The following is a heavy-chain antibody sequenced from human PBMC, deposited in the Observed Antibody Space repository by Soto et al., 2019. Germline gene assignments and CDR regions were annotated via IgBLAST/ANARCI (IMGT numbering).Heavy chain of an antibody. D-gene: IGHD6-13*01. CDR1: GYTFTSYG. Sequence: QVQLVQSGAEVKKPGASVKVSCKASGYTFTSYGISWVRQAPGQGLEWMGWISAYNGNTNYAQKRQGRVTMTTDTSTRTAYMELRSLRSDDTAVYYCARDADGAWMYPIATYYYYYYMDVWGKGTTVTVSS. V-gene: IGHV1-18*01. CDR3: ARDADGAWMYPIATYYYYYYMDV. CDR2: ISAYNGNT. J-gene: IGHJ6*03.